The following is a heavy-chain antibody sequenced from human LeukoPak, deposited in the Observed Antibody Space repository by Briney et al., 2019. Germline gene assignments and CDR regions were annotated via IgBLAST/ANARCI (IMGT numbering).Heavy chain of an antibody. CDR2: VTYDRRTE. V-gene: IGHV3-30*03. CDR1: GFTFSRYG. CDR3: ARDLGFRAPDDS. D-gene: IGHD1-14*01. J-gene: IGHJ4*02. Sequence: GRSLRLSRLASGFTFSRYGSHWVRQAPGKGPEWVAGVTYDRRTEFYADSVRGRFTLSRDNSKNAVYLQMNSLRTEDTAVYYCARDLGFRAPDDSWGQGTLVTVSS.